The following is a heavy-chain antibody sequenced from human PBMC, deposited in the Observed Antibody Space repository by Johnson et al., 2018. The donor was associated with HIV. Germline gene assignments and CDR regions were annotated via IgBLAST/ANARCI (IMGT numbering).Heavy chain of an antibody. D-gene: IGHD3-16*01. CDR3: AREKEMTRLGAFDV. Sequence: QVQLVESGGGVVQPGGSLRLSCAASGFTFSSSGMHWVRQAPGKGLEWVAFIRYDGRNKYYADFVKGRFSISRDNSKNTLYLQMKTLRAEDTAIYYCAREKEMTRLGAFDVWGQGTVVTVSS. CDR2: IRYDGRNK. CDR1: GFTFSSSG. V-gene: IGHV3-30*02. J-gene: IGHJ3*01.